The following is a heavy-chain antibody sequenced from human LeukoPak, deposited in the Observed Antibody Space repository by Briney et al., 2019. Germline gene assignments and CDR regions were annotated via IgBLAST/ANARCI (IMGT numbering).Heavy chain of an antibody. Sequence: GGPLRLSCTVSGFIFSDSWMAWIRQAPGKGLEWVAIIEKNGSGKNYVDSVKGRFIISRDNAKNSLFLQMDSLKVEDTAIYYCTTDRWYSADHWGQGTLVTVSS. CDR3: TTDRWYSADH. CDR1: GFIFSDSW. D-gene: IGHD2-15*01. V-gene: IGHV3-7*03. J-gene: IGHJ5*02. CDR2: IEKNGSGK.